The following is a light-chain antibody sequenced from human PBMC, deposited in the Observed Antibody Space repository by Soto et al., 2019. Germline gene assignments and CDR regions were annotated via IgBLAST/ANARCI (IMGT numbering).Light chain of an antibody. CDR3: QQYDNLPLT. J-gene: IGKJ4*01. CDR2: DAS. Sequence: DIQMTQSPSSLSASVGDRVTITCQASQDISNYLNWYQQKPGKAPKLLIYDASNWETGVPSRFSGSRSGTDFTRTIISLQPEDIATYYCQQYDNLPLTFGGGTKVEIK. V-gene: IGKV1-33*01. CDR1: QDISNY.